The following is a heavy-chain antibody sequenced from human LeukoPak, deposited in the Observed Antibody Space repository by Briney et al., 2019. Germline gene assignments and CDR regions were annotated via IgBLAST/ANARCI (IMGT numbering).Heavy chain of an antibody. J-gene: IGHJ4*02. CDR1: GYTFTSYY. CDR3: ARESLRYYYDSSGYLTN. Sequence: ASVKVSCKASGYTFTSYYMHWVRQAPGQGLEWMGLINPSGGSTSYAQKFQGRVTMTRDTSTSTVYMELSSLRSEDTAVYYCARESLRYYYDSSGYLTNWGQGTLVTVSS. D-gene: IGHD3-22*01. CDR2: INPSGGST. V-gene: IGHV1-46*01.